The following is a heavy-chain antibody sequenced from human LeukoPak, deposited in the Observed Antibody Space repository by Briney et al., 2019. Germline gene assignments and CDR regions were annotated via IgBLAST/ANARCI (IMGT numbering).Heavy chain of an antibody. CDR2: IKRDGSEK. CDR3: ARDPYSGTYGNTYYYYMDV. Sequence: GGSLRLSCAASEFTFSTYWMSWVRQAPGKGLEWVADIKRDGSEKYYVDSVKGRFTISRQNAKNSLFLQMNSLRVEDTAVYYCARDPYSGTYGNTYYYYMDVWGKGTTVTISS. V-gene: IGHV3-7*01. J-gene: IGHJ6*03. D-gene: IGHD1-26*01. CDR1: EFTFSTYW.